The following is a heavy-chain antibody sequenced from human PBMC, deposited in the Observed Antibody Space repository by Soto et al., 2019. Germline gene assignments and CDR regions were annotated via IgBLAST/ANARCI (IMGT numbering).Heavy chain of an antibody. CDR3: AKEVGTAMTAITNWPFDL. Sequence: QVQLVESGGGVVQPGRSQRLSCAASGFTFSACSMHWVRQAPGKGLEWVAVISYDGSKYYYEDSVKGRFTISRDNSKNRIYLLMDSLRAADTAVYYCAKEVGTAMTAITNWPFDLWGRGTLVTVSS. CDR1: GFTFSACS. D-gene: IGHD2-8*01. CDR2: ISYDGSKY. V-gene: IGHV3-30*18. J-gene: IGHJ2*01.